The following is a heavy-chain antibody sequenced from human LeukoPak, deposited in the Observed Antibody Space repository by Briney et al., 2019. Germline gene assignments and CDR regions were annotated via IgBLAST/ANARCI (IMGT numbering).Heavy chain of an antibody. CDR1: GVSISSINW. D-gene: IGHD3-9*01. V-gene: IGHV4-4*02. CDR3: ATSIFTSFSYGVDPSRA. CDR2: VYHIVRT. J-gene: IGHJ5*02. Sequence: SETLSLTCAVSGVSISSINWWSWVRQSPGKGLEWIGEVYHIVRTNYNPSLKSRVTISVDKSRNRFSLTLNSVTAADTAVYYCATSIFTSFSYGVDPSRAWGQGVLVTVSS.